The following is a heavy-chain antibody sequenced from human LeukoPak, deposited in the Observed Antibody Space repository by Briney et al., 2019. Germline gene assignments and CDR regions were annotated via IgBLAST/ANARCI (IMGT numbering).Heavy chain of an antibody. J-gene: IGHJ4*02. CDR3: AKVEPNYYDSSGYYYNY. CDR1: GFTFSSYA. D-gene: IGHD3-22*01. CDR2: ISGSGGST. V-gene: IGHV3-23*01. Sequence: GGSLRLSCAASGFTFSSYAMSWVRQAPGKGLEWVSAISGSGGSTYYADSVKGRFTISRDNSKNTLYLQMNSLRAEDTAVYYCAKVEPNYYDSSGYYYNYWGQGTLVTVSS.